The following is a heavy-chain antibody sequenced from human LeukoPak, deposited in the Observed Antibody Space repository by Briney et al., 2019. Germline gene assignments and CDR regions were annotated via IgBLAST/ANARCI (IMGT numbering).Heavy chain of an antibody. Sequence: PGRSLRLSCAASGFTFSSYGMHWVRQAPGKGLEWVAVISYDGSNEYYADSVKGRFTISRDNSKNTLYLQMNSLRAEDTAVYYCAKEPYSSGWYDYWGQGTLVTVSS. CDR1: GFTFSSYG. J-gene: IGHJ4*02. D-gene: IGHD6-19*01. V-gene: IGHV3-30*18. CDR2: ISYDGSNE. CDR3: AKEPYSSGWYDY.